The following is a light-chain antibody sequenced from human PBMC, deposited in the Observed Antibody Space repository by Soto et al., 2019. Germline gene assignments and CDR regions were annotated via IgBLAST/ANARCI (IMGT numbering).Light chain of an antibody. CDR1: SSDVGGYNY. Sequence: QSALTQPASVSRSPGQSITISCTGTSSDVGGYNYVSWYQQHPGKAPKLMIYNVNDRPSGVSNRFSGSKSGNTASLTISGLQAEDEADYYCTSYTTTGTWVFGGGTKVTVL. V-gene: IGLV2-14*01. CDR3: TSYTTTGTWV. CDR2: NVN. J-gene: IGLJ3*02.